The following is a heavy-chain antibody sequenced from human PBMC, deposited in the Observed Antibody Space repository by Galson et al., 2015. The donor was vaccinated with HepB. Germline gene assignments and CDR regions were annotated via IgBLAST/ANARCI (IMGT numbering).Heavy chain of an antibody. J-gene: IGHJ2*01. CDR3: ARHCTVVTMYWYFDL. D-gene: IGHD4-23*01. CDR1: GGSISSYY. Sequence: ETLSLTCTVSGGSISSYYWSWIRQPPGKGLEWIGYISYSGSTNYNPSLKSRVSISVDTSKNQFSLKLSSVTAADTAVYYCARHCTVVTMYWYFDLWGRGTLVTVSS. V-gene: IGHV4-59*08. CDR2: ISYSGST.